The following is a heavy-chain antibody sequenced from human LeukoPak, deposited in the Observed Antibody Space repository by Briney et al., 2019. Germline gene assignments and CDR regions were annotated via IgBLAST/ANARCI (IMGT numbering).Heavy chain of an antibody. D-gene: IGHD3-22*01. CDR1: GFTFSSYA. V-gene: IGHV3-30*04. Sequence: GGSLRLSCAASGFTFSSYAMHWVRQAPGKGLEWVAVISYDGSNKYYADSVKGRFTISRDNSKNTLYLQMNSLRAEDTAVCYCARWRYDSSDPSFDYWGQGTLVTVSS. CDR2: ISYDGSNK. J-gene: IGHJ4*02. CDR3: ARWRYDSSDPSFDY.